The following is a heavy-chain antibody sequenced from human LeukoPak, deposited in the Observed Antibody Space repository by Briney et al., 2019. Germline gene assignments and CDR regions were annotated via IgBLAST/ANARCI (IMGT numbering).Heavy chain of an antibody. D-gene: IGHD6-19*01. J-gene: IGHJ4*02. CDR1: GFTFSSYA. CDR3: ARRAPGSSSGWLDY. Sequence: GGSLRLSCAASGFTFSSYAIHWVRQAPGKGLEYVSAISSNGGSTFYANSVRGRFIVSRDNSKNTLSLQMGSLRAEDLAVYYCARRAPGSSSGWLDYWGQGTLVTVSS. V-gene: IGHV3-64*01. CDR2: ISSNGGST.